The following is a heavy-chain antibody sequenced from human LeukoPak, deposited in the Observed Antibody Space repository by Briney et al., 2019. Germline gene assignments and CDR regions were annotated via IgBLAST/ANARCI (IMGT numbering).Heavy chain of an antibody. CDR3: ASRTPGIAAAGTYFDY. D-gene: IGHD6-13*01. J-gene: IGHJ4*02. Sequence: PSETLSLTCTVSGGSISSYYWSWIRQPPGKGLEWIGYIYYSGSTNYNPSLKSRVTISVDTSKNQFSLKLSSVTAADTAVYYCASRTPGIAAAGTYFDYWGQGTLVTVSS. V-gene: IGHV4-59*01. CDR2: IYYSGST. CDR1: GGSISSYY.